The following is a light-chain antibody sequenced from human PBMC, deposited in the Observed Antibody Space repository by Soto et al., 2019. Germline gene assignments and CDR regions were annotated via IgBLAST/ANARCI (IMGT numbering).Light chain of an antibody. CDR1: QTVSTNY. CDR3: QQYKSWRT. Sequence: EIVLTQSPGTLSLSPGARAPLSCRASQTVSTNYLAWYQQKPGQAPRLLIFDASTRATGIPDRFSGSGSGTEFTLTISSLQSEDFAVYYCQQYKSWRTFGQGTKVDIK. CDR2: DAS. V-gene: IGKV3-20*01. J-gene: IGKJ1*01.